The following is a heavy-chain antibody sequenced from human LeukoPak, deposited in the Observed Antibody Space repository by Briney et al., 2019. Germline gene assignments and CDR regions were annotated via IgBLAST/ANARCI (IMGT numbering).Heavy chain of an antibody. V-gene: IGHV3-9*01. Sequence: PGRSLRLSCAASGFTFDDYAMHWVRQAPGKGLEWVSGISWNSGSIAYADSVRGRFTISRDNAKNSLYLQMDSLRVEDTAFYYCAKDNRRHYTSGPNPDSLHWGQGALVTVSS. J-gene: IGHJ4*02. CDR1: GFTFDDYA. CDR2: ISWNSGSI. D-gene: IGHD6-19*01. CDR3: AKDNRRHYTSGPNPDSLH.